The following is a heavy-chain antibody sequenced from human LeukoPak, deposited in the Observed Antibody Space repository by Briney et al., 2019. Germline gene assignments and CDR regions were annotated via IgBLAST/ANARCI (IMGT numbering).Heavy chain of an antibody. Sequence: PSETLSLTCAVSGGSISSGGYSWSWIRQPPGKGLEWIGYIYHSGSTYYNPSLKSRVTISVDRSKNQFSLKPSSVTAADTAVYYCASSITMVRGVIIGDAFDIWGQGTMVTVSS. D-gene: IGHD3-10*01. V-gene: IGHV4-30-2*01. J-gene: IGHJ3*02. CDR2: IYHSGST. CDR3: ASSITMVRGVIIGDAFDI. CDR1: GGSISSGGYS.